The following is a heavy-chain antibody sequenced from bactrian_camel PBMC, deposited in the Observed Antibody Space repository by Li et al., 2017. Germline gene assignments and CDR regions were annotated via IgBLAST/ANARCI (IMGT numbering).Heavy chain of an antibody. CDR1: GFTFSDYY. V-gene: IGHV3-2*01. CDR3: NTIARGWLCQNH. CDR2: ISGGSST. J-gene: IGHJ4*01. Sequence: HVQLVESGGALVQPGGSLRLSCPASGFTFSDYYMSWIRQVPGKGLEWVSSISGGSSTYYANSVKGRFTIARDNTKNTVYLQMLSLKSEDTALYYCNTIARGWLCQNHWAQGTQVTVS. D-gene: IGHD1*01.